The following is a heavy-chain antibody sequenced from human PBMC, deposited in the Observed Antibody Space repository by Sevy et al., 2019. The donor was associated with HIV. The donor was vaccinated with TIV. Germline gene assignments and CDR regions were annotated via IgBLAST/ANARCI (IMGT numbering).Heavy chain of an antibody. CDR1: GFTFRNYA. D-gene: IGHD3-3*01. J-gene: IGHJ6*02. Sequence: GGSLRLSCSASGFTFRNYAMNWVRQAPGKGLKYVSAISSDGGGTYYADSERGRFTISRDNSKNTLYLQMRSLRVEDTAVYYCVKDPDYDFWRGDYGMDVWGQGTTVTVSS. CDR2: ISSDGGGT. CDR3: VKDPDYDFWRGDYGMDV. V-gene: IGHV3-64D*06.